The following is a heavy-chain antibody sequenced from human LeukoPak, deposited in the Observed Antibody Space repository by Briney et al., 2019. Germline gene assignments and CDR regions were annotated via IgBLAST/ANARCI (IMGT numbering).Heavy chain of an antibody. D-gene: IGHD1-26*01. V-gene: IGHV4-39*01. J-gene: IGHJ6*03. CDR1: GGPITSSGYY. Sequence: SETLSLTCTVSGGPITSSGYYWGWIRQPPGKGLEWIGSMFYGGTTYHNPSLKSRVTIFVDTSKTQFSLNLNSVTASDAAVYYCARWRVGATPYYYYYMDVWGKGTTVTVSS. CDR3: ARWRVGATPYYYYYMDV. CDR2: MFYGGTT.